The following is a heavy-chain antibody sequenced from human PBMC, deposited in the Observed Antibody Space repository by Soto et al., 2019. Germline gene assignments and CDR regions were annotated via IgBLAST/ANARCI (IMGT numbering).Heavy chain of an antibody. J-gene: IGHJ5*02. V-gene: IGHV4-61*01. D-gene: IGHD6-6*01. Sequence: SETLSLTCTVSGGSVSSGSYYWSWIRQPPGKGLEWIGYIYYSGSTNYNPSLKSRVTISVDTSKNQFSLKLSSVTAADTAVYYCARGRGGDIAARPLLNWFDPWGQGTLVTVSS. CDR1: GGSVSSGSYY. CDR2: IYYSGST. CDR3: ARGRGGDIAARPLLNWFDP.